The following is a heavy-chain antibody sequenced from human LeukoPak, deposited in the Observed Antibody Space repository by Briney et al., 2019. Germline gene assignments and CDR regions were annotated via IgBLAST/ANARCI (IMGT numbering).Heavy chain of an antibody. CDR2: IYSSGST. V-gene: IGHV4-4*07. CDR3: ARDSLVLNDSSGYYHDY. Sequence: SETLSLTCTVSGGSISSYYWSWIRQPAGKGLEWIGRIYSSGSTNYNPSLKSRVTMSVDMSKNQFSLKLSSVTAADTAVYYCARDSLVLNDSSGYYHDYWGQGTLVTVSS. J-gene: IGHJ4*02. CDR1: GGSISSYY. D-gene: IGHD3-22*01.